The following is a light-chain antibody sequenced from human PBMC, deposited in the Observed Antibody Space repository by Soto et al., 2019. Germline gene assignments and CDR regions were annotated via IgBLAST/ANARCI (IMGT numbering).Light chain of an antibody. CDR3: QLWDSSTARV. Sequence: SSELTQPLSVSVALGQTARITCGGNNIGSKNVHWYQQKPGQAPVLVIYRDSNRPSGIPERFSGSNSGNTATLTISRAQAGEEADYYCQLWDSSTARVFGGGTKLTAL. CDR1: NIGSKN. J-gene: IGLJ3*02. CDR2: RDS. V-gene: IGLV3-9*01.